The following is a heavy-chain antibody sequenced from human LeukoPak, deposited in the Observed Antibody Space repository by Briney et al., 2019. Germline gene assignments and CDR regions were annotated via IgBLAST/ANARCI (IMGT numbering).Heavy chain of an antibody. D-gene: IGHD1-26*01. J-gene: IGHJ4*02. V-gene: IGHV3-13*01. Sequence: PGGSLRLSCAASGFIFTDYDLHWVRQPLGKGLEWVSVFGIAGDTYYADSVKGRFTISRDVAKNSLYLQMNNLRAGDTAVYYCVRTNGGTYYDYWGQGTLVTVSS. CDR1: GFIFTDYD. CDR3: VRTNGGTYYDY. CDR2: FGIAGDT.